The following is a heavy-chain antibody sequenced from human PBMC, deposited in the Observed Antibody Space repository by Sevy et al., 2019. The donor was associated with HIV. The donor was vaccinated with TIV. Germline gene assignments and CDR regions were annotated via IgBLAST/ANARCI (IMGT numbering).Heavy chain of an antibody. CDR2: ISGSSNYI. J-gene: IGHJ4*02. Sequence: GESLKISCAASGFTFITYNMNWVRQAPGKGLEWVSSISGSSNYIYYAESLKGRFIVSRDNAKDTLYLLMNSLRADDTALYYCARGPPDGSYDYFDYWGQGTLVTVSS. V-gene: IGHV3-21*06. D-gene: IGHD1-26*01. CDR3: ARGPPDGSYDYFDY. CDR1: GFTFITYN.